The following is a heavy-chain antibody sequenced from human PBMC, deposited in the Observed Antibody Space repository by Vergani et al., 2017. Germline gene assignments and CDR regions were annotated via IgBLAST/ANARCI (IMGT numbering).Heavy chain of an antibody. CDR1: GGSISSYY. V-gene: IGHV4-59*01. D-gene: IGHD5-12*01. CDR3: ASYRGYDGDFDY. J-gene: IGHJ4*02. CDR2: IYYSGST. Sequence: QVQLQESGPGLVKPSETLSLTCTVSGGSISSYYWSWIRQRPGKGLEWIGYIYYSGSTNYNPSLKSRITISVDTSKNQFSLRLSSVAAADTAVYYWASYRGYDGDFDYWGQGTLVTVSS.